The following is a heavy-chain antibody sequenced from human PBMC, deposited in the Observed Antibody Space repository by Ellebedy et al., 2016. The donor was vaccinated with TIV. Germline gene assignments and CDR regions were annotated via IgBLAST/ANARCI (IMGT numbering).Heavy chain of an antibody. Sequence: GGSLRLSXQASGFTFSRYDLNWVRQRTRKGLEWVASIDNAGDTYYPGSVKSRFTISRENAKNSLYLQMNSLRVEDTAVYYCTRFEINSGGGYGMDVWGQGTTVTVSS. D-gene: IGHD3-16*01. CDR3: TRFEINSGGGYGMDV. CDR1: GFTFSRYD. CDR2: IDNAGDT. V-gene: IGHV3-13*01. J-gene: IGHJ6*02.